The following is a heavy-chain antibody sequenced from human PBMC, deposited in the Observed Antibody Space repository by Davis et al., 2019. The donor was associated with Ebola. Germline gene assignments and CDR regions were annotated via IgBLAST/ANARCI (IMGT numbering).Heavy chain of an antibody. Sequence: ASVKVSCKASGYIFSNYDINWVRQASGQGLEWMGWISAYNGNTNYAQKLQGRVTMTTDTSTSTAYMELRSLRSDDTAVYYCARPMAGLLSFDYWGQGTLVTVSS. CDR2: ISAYNGNT. CDR1: GYIFSNYD. D-gene: IGHD2/OR15-2a*01. CDR3: ARPMAGLLSFDY. J-gene: IGHJ4*02. V-gene: IGHV1-18*01.